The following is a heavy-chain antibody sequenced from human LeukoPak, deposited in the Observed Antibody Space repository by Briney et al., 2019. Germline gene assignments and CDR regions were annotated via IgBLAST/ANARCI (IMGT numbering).Heavy chain of an antibody. CDR1: GGSFSGYY. Sequence: SETLSPTCAVYGGSFSGYYWGWIRQPPGKGLEWIGTIYYSGSTYYNPSLKSRVTISVDTSKNQFSLKLISVTAADAAVYYCARQGIAVATTTFDSWGQGTLVTVSS. V-gene: IGHV4-34*01. J-gene: IGHJ4*02. CDR2: IYYSGST. D-gene: IGHD6-19*01. CDR3: ARQGIAVATTTFDS.